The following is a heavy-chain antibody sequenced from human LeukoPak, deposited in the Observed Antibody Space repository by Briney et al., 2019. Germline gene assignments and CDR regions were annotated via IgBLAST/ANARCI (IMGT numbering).Heavy chain of an antibody. Sequence: GTLSLTCTVSGASISPYYWNWIRQPAGKGLEWIGRLYPSGSSDYNPSLKSRVSISVGTSNNQFSLRVTSVTAADTAIYYCARRNAVVTGFFDYWGQGTLVTVSS. V-gene: IGHV4-4*07. CDR3: ARRNAVVTGFFDY. D-gene: IGHD2-15*01. J-gene: IGHJ4*02. CDR1: GASISPYY. CDR2: LYPSGSS.